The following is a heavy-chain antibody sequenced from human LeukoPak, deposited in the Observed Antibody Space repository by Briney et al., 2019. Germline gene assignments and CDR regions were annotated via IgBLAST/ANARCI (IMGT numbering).Heavy chain of an antibody. CDR1: GFSFSNYW. CDR2: INRDGSQK. D-gene: IGHD3-22*01. Sequence: GGSLRLSCAASGFSFSNYWMNWVRQAPGKGLEWVANINRDGSQKYYVDSVKGRFTISRDNAKNSLYLQMNSLRAEDTAVYYCAREDYYYDSSGYFDYWGQGTLVTVSS. V-gene: IGHV3-7*01. J-gene: IGHJ4*02. CDR3: AREDYYYDSSGYFDY.